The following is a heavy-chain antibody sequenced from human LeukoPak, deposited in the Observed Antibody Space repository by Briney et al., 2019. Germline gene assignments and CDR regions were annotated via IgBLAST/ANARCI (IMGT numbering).Heavy chain of an antibody. Sequence: PGGSLRLSCAASGFTFSSYAMSWVRQAPGKGLEWVSVIYSGGSTNYADSVKGRFTISRDNSKNTLYLQMNSLRAEDTAVYYCASKSGYHYGSGSYYPDVWGQGTTVTVSS. D-gene: IGHD3-10*01. J-gene: IGHJ6*02. CDR1: GFTFSSYA. CDR3: ASKSGYHYGSGSYYPDV. CDR2: IYSGGST. V-gene: IGHV3-66*01.